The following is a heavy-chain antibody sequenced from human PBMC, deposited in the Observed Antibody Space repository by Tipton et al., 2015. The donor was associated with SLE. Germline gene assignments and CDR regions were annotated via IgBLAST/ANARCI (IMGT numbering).Heavy chain of an antibody. CDR3: VRGGHFGALFGLPYHYYGLNV. J-gene: IGHJ6*02. Sequence: SLRLSCAASGFTFETHWMNWVRQAPGKGLEWVANIKHDGSVQYYVDSVKGRFTISRDNAKKSLYLQMSSLRREDTAVYYCVRGGHFGALFGLPYHYYGLNVWGQGTTVNVSS. CDR2: IKHDGSVQ. CDR1: GFTFETHW. D-gene: IGHD3/OR15-3a*01. V-gene: IGHV3-7*01.